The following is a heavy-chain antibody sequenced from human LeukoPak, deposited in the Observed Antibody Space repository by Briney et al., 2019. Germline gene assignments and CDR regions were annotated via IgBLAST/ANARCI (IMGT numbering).Heavy chain of an antibody. CDR2: IIPIFGTA. V-gene: IGHV1-69*13. D-gene: IGHD3-22*01. CDR1: GGTFSSYA. J-gene: IGHJ4*02. CDR3: ARAHYYYDSREYYFDY. Sequence: SVKVSCKASGGTFSSYAISWVRQAPGQGLEWMGGIIPIFGTANYAQKFQGRVTITADESTSTAYMELSSLRSEDTAVYHCARAHYYYDSREYYFDYWGQGTLVTVSS.